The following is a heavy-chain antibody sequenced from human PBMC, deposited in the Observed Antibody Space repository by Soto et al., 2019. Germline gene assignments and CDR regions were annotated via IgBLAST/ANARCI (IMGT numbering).Heavy chain of an antibody. CDR2: IFSNDEK. V-gene: IGHV2-26*01. CDR3: ALFPRWSEYYFDY. CDR1: GFSLSSSGVG. D-gene: IGHD2-21*01. Sequence: SGPTLVNRTQTLTLTSTFSGFSLSSSGVGVGWVRQPPGKALEWLAHIFSNDEKSYSTSLKSRLTISKDTSKGQVVLTMTNMDPVDTATYYCALFPRWSEYYFDYWGQGTLVTVSS. J-gene: IGHJ4*02.